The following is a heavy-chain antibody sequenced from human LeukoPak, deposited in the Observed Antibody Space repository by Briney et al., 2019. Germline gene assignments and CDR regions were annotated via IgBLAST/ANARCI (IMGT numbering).Heavy chain of an antibody. J-gene: IGHJ6*03. V-gene: IGHV1-69*05. D-gene: IGHD4-17*01. CDR3: ATYWPGPYGDYEGYYYMDV. Sequence: GSSVKVSCKGSGGTFSSYAISWVRQAPGQGLEWMGRIIPIFGTANYAQKFQGRVTITTDESTSTAYMELSSLRSEDTAVYYCATYWPGPYGDYEGYYYMDVWGKGTTVTVSS. CDR1: GGTFSSYA. CDR2: IIPIFGTA.